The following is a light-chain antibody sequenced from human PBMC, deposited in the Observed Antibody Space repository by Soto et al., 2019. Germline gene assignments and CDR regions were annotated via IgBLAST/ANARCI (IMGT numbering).Light chain of an antibody. V-gene: IGKV3-20*01. CDR1: QSVSSSY. CDR3: QQYGSSPYT. Sequence: EIVLTQSPGTLSLSPGERATLSCRAIQSVSSSYLAWYQQKPGQAPRLLIYGASSRATGIPDRFSGSGSGTDFTLTISILEPEDFAVFYCQQYGSSPYTFGQGTKLEIK. J-gene: IGKJ2*01. CDR2: GAS.